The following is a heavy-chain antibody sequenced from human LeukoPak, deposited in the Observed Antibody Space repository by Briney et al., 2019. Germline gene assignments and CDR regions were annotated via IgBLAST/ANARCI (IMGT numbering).Heavy chain of an antibody. CDR1: GYTFTSYY. D-gene: IGHD3-22*01. V-gene: IGHV1-46*01. Sequence: ASVKVSCKASGYTFTSYYMHWVRQAPGQGLEWMGIINPSGGSTSYAQKFQGRVTMTRDTSTSTVYMELSSLRSEDTAVYYCARGGCAGFLPDSSGYYYSGWGQGTLVTVSS. J-gene: IGHJ4*02. CDR3: ARGGCAGFLPDSSGYYYSG. CDR2: INPSGGST.